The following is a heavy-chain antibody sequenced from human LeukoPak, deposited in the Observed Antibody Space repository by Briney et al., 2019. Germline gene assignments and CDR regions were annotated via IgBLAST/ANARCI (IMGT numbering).Heavy chain of an antibody. V-gene: IGHV4-31*03. D-gene: IGHD3-16*02. CDR2: IYYSGST. Sequence: SQTLSLTCTVSGGSISSGGYYWSWIRQHPGKGLEWIGYIYYSGSTYYNPSLKSRVTISVDTSKNQFSLKLSSVTAADTAVYYCARSMPLYDYIWGSYQGLTYYFDYWGQGTLVTVSS. CDR3: ARSMPLYDYIWGSYQGLTYYFDY. J-gene: IGHJ4*02. CDR1: GGSISSGGYY.